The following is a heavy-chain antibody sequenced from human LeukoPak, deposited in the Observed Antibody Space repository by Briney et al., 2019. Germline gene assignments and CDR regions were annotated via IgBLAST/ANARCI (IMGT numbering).Heavy chain of an antibody. J-gene: IGHJ4*02. V-gene: IGHV4-31*03. D-gene: IGHD1-26*01. CDR3: ARAKRIVGATPIDY. CDR2: IYYSGST. CDR1: GGSISSGGYY. Sequence: SQTLSLTCTVSGGSISSGGYYWSWICQHPGKGLEWIGYIYYSGSTYYNPSLKSRVTISVDTSKNQFSLKLSSVTAADTAVYYCARAKRIVGATPIDYWGQGTLVTVSS.